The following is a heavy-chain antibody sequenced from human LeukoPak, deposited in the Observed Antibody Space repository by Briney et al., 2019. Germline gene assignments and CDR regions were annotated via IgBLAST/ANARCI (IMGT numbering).Heavy chain of an antibody. J-gene: IGHJ4*02. CDR3: ARSSYDFWSSYDYYFDY. V-gene: IGHV4-4*09. CDR2: IYTSGST. D-gene: IGHD3-3*01. CDR1: GGSISSYY. Sequence: SETLSLTCTVSGGSISSYYWSWIRQPPGKGLEWIGYIYTSGSTNYNPSLKSRVTISVDTSKNQFSLKLSSVTAADTAVYYCARSSYDFWSSYDYYFDYWGQGTLVTVSS.